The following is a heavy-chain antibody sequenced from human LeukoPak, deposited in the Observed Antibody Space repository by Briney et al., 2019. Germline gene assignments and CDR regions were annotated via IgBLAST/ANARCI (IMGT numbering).Heavy chain of an antibody. CDR3: AKDSVLQFLEWFPGYYFDY. J-gene: IGHJ4*02. Sequence: GXSLRLSCAASGFTFDDYAMHWVRHAPGKGLEWVSLISGDGGSTYYADSVKGRFTISRDNNKNSLYLQMNSLRTEDTALYYCAKDSVLQFLEWFPGYYFDYWGQGTLVTVSS. CDR1: GFTFDDYA. D-gene: IGHD3-3*01. V-gene: IGHV3-43*02. CDR2: ISGDGGST.